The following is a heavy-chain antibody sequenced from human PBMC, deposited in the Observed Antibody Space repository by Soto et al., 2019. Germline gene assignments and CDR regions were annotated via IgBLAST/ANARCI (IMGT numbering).Heavy chain of an antibody. CDR3: ARCGAAVTRLFDC. D-gene: IGHD4-17*01. Sequence: PGGSLRLSCAASGFTFSSYAMSWVRQAPGKGLEWVSAISGSGGSTYYADSVKGRFTISRDNSKNTLYLQMNSLRSDDTAIYYCARCGAAVTRLFDCXGQGTQVTVSS. CDR1: GFTFSSYA. CDR2: ISGSGGST. J-gene: IGHJ4*02. V-gene: IGHV3-23*01.